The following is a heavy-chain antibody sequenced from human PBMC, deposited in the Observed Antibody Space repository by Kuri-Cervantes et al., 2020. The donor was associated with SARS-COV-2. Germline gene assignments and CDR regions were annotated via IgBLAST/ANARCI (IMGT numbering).Heavy chain of an antibody. V-gene: IGHV3-43*02. CDR2: ISGDGGST. Sequence: GGSLRLSCAASGFTFDDYAMHWVRQAPGKGLEWVSLISGDGGSTYYADSVKGRFTISRDNAKNSLYLQMSSLRDEDTAVYYCARRGGALGYFDYWGQGTLVTVSS. CDR1: GFTFDDYA. D-gene: IGHD1-26*01. J-gene: IGHJ4*02. CDR3: ARRGGALGYFDY.